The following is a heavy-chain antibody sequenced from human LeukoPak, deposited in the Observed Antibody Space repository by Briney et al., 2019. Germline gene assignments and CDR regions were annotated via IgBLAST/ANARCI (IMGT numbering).Heavy chain of an antibody. V-gene: IGHV1-2*06. CDR3: ARDANYDILTGYYTYFDY. CDR1: GYTFTGYY. CDR2: INPNSGGT. D-gene: IGHD3-9*01. J-gene: IGHJ4*02. Sequence: ASVKVSCKASGYTFTGYYMHWVRQAPGQGLEWMGRINPNSGGTNYARKFQGRVTMTRDTSISTAYMELSRLRSDDTAVYYYARDANYDILTGYYTYFDYWGQGTLVTVSS.